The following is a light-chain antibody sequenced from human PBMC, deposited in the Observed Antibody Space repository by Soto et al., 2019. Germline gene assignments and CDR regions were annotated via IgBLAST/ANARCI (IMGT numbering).Light chain of an antibody. Sequence: SVMTNSPDSLAVSPRARATIHCKSSQGVLYTFNNKNYIAWYQQKKGQTPRLLIYWSSTRESGVPDRFSGSGSGTEFNLTISRLKPEDFETDYCQQYNSFIWTFGQGTKVDIK. CDR2: WSS. J-gene: IGKJ1*01. CDR1: QGVLYTFNNKNY. CDR3: QQYNSFIWT. V-gene: IGKV4-1*01.